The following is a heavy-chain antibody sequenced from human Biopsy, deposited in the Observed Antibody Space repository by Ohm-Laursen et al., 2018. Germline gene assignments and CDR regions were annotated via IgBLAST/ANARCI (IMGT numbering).Heavy chain of an antibody. CDR3: AKDNNDILTPGEGLDV. CDR2: INWNSDRV. D-gene: IGHD3-9*01. CDR1: GFKFDEFA. V-gene: IGHV3-9*01. J-gene: IGHJ6*02. Sequence: SLRLSCTASGFKFDEFAMHWVRQTPGKGLEWVSAINWNSDRVDYADSVKGRFTISRDNAENSLYLEMNSLRPEDTAFYYCAKDNNDILTPGEGLDVWGHGTTVTVSS.